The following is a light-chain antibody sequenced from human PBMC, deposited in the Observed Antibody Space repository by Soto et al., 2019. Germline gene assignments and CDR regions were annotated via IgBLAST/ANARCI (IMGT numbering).Light chain of an antibody. CDR3: VLYLGSGIWV. CDR1: SGSVSTNYY. V-gene: IGLV8-61*01. Sequence: QAVVTQEPSFSVSPGGTVTLTCGWSSGSVSTNYYPSWCQQTPGQAPRTLIYNTNTRSSGVPDRFSGSILGNKAALTITGARADDESDYYCVLYLGSGIWVFGGGTKLTVL. CDR2: NTN. J-gene: IGLJ3*02.